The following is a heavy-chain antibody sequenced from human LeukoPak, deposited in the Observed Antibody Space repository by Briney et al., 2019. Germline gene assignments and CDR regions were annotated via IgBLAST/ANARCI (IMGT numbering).Heavy chain of an antibody. J-gene: IGHJ4*02. D-gene: IGHD3-9*01. Sequence: SETLSLTCTVSGGSISSSSYYWGWIRQPPGKGLEWIGSIYYSGSTYYNPSLRSRVTISVDTSKNQFSLKLSSVTAADTAVYYCAAALTGYARDYWGQGTLVTVSS. CDR2: IYYSGST. CDR3: AAALTGYARDY. CDR1: GGSISSSSYY. V-gene: IGHV4-39*07.